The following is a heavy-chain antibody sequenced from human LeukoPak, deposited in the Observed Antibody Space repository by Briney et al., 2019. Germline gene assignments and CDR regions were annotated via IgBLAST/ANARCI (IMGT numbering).Heavy chain of an antibody. D-gene: IGHD6-25*01. V-gene: IGHV4-38-2*02. Sequence: SETLSLTCTVSGYSISSGYYWGWIRQPPGKGLEWIGSIYHSGSTYYNPSLKSRVTISVDTSKNQFSLKLSSVTAADTAVYYCGRQDWYFDLWGRGTLVTVSS. CDR1: GYSISSGYY. J-gene: IGHJ2*01. CDR2: IYHSGST. CDR3: GRQDWYFDL.